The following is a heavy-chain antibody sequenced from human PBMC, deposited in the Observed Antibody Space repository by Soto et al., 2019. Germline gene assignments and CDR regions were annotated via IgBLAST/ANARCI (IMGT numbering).Heavy chain of an antibody. CDR3: AKEVGNGDYDYYYYYGMDV. CDR1: GFTFSSYA. J-gene: IGHJ6*02. CDR2: ISGSGGST. D-gene: IGHD4-17*01. V-gene: IGHV3-23*01. Sequence: EVQLLESGGGLVQPGGSLRLSCAASGFTFSSYAMSWVRQAPGKGLEWVSAISGSGGSTYYADSVKGRFTISRDNSKNTLYLQMNSLRAEDTAVYYCAKEVGNGDYDYYYYYGMDVWGQGTTVTVSS.